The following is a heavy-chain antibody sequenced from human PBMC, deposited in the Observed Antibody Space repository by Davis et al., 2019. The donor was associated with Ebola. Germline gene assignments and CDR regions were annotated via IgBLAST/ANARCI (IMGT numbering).Heavy chain of an antibody. CDR2: IFPRDSAT. CDR3: ARGEDNFGWSNGWWFDS. J-gene: IGHJ5*01. D-gene: IGHD6-19*01. CDR1: GYDFTSSW. V-gene: IGHV5-51*01. Sequence: GESPKISCKGSGYDFTSSWIAWVRLMPGKGLEWMGIIFPRDSATRYSPSFQGQVTIPVDKSITTAYRHWGSLKASDNAIYYCARGEDNFGWSNGWWFDSWGQGTRVTVSS.